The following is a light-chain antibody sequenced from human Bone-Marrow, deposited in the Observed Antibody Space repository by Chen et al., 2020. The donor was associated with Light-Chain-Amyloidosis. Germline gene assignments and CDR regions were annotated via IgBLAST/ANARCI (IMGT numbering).Light chain of an antibody. J-gene: IGLJ2*01. CDR2: RDT. V-gene: IGLV3-25*03. CDR3: QSADSSGTYEVI. CDR1: DLPTKY. Sequence: SYELTQPPPVSVSAGQTARITCSGDDLPTKYAYWYQQKPGQAPVLVIHRDTERPSGISERVSGSSSGTTATLTISGVQAEDEADYHCQSADSSGTYEVIFGGGTKLTVL.